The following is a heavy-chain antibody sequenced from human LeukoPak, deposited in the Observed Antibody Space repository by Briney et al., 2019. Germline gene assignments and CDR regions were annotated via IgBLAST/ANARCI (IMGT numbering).Heavy chain of an antibody. V-gene: IGHV3-9*01. J-gene: IGHJ3*02. CDR1: GFTFDDYA. Sequence: GGSLRLSCAASGFTFDDYAMHWVRQAPGKGLEWVSGISWNSGSIGYADSVKGRFTISRDNAKSSLYLQMNSLRAEDTALYYCAKDIGVSGPDWPDAFDIWGQGTMVTVSS. CDR2: ISWNSGSI. CDR3: AKDIGVSGPDWPDAFDI. D-gene: IGHD6-19*01.